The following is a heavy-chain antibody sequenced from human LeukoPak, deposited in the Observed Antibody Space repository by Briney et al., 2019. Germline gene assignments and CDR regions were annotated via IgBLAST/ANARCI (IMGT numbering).Heavy chain of an antibody. J-gene: IGHJ4*02. Sequence: SETLSLTCTGPGGSISSYYWSWIRQPPGKGLEWIGYIYYSGSTNYNPSLKSRVTISVDTSKNHLSLRLTSVAAADTAVYYCAGGTYSYGYDYWGQGTLVTVSS. CDR3: AGGTYSYGYDY. D-gene: IGHD5-18*01. CDR2: IYYSGST. V-gene: IGHV4-59*01. CDR1: GGSISSYY.